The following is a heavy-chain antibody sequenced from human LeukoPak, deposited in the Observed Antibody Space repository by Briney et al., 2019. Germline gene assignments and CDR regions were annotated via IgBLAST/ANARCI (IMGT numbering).Heavy chain of an antibody. CDR1: GFTFSSYW. V-gene: IGHV3-7*01. J-gene: IGHJ3*02. CDR3: ARDGASTVTTGLDAFDI. D-gene: IGHD4-17*01. CDR2: IKQDGSEK. Sequence: GGSLRLSCAASGFTFSSYWMSWVRQAPGKGLEWVANIKQDGSEKYYVDSVKGRYTISRDNAKNSLYLQMNSLRAEDTAVYYCARDGASTVTTGLDAFDIWGQGTMVTVSS.